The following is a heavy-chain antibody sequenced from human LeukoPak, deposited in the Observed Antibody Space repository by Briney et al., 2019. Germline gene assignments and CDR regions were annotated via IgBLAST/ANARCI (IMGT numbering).Heavy chain of an antibody. V-gene: IGHV3-53*01. CDR3: ASRATVTTDRFWFDP. CDR2: IYSGGST. CDR1: GFTVSSNY. Sequence: PGGSLRLSCAASGFTVSSNYMSWLRQDPGKGLKWVSVIYSGGSTYYADSVKGRFTISRDNSKNTPYLQMNSLRAEDTAVYYCASRATVTTDRFWFDPWGQGTLVTVSS. J-gene: IGHJ5*02. D-gene: IGHD4-11*01.